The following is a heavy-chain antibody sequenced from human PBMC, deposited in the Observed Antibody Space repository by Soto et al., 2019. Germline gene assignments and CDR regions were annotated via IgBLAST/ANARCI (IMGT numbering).Heavy chain of an antibody. V-gene: IGHV3-48*03. CDR2: ISSSGSTI. D-gene: IGHD3-9*01. CDR3: ARDLGGGNYDILTGGVFDY. J-gene: IGHJ4*02. CDR1: GFTFSSYE. Sequence: GGSLRLSCAASGFTFSSYEMNWVRQAPGKGLEWVSYISSSGSTIYYADSVKGRFTISRDNAKNSLYLQMNSLRAEDTAVYYCARDLGGGNYDILTGGVFDYWGQATLVTVSS.